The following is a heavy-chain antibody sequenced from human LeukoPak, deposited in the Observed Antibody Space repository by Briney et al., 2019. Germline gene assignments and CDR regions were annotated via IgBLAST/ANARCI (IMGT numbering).Heavy chain of an antibody. J-gene: IGHJ5*02. CDR2: IYYSGST. V-gene: IGHV4-39*07. CDR1: GGSISSSSHY. CDR3: ARYASGDGGLDP. Sequence: PSETLSLTCTVSGGSISSSSHYWGWLRQPPGTGLEWIGSIYYSGSTNYNPSLKSRVTISVDTSNNQFSLRLSSVTAADTAVFYCARYASGDGGLDPWGQGTLVTVSS. D-gene: IGHD3-10*01.